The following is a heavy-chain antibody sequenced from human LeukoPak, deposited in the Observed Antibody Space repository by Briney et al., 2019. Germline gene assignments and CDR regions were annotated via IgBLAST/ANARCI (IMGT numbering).Heavy chain of an antibody. CDR3: ARGAQGAYYMDV. CDR2: IYYSGST. V-gene: IGHV4-59*01. J-gene: IGHJ6*03. CDR1: GGSISSYY. Sequence: PSETLSLTCTVSGGSISSYYWSWIRQPPGKGLEWIGYIYYSGSTNYNPSLKSRVTISVATSKNQFSLKLSSVTAADTAVYYCARGAQGAYYMDVWGKGTTVTVSS.